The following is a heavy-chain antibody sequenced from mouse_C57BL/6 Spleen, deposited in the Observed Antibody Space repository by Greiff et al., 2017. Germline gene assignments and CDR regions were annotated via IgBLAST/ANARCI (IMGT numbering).Heavy chain of an antibody. V-gene: IGHV3-8*01. J-gene: IGHJ4*01. CDR3: ARNPFYGYAMDY. D-gene: IGHD2-10*01. CDR1: GYSITSDY. Sequence: EVQLVESGPGLAKPSQTLSLTCFVTGYSITSDYWNWTRKFPGNKLEYMGYTSYSGSTYFYPSLKSRISITRDTSKNQYYLQLKSVTTEDTATYYCARNPFYGYAMDYWGQGTSVTVSS. CDR2: TSYSGST.